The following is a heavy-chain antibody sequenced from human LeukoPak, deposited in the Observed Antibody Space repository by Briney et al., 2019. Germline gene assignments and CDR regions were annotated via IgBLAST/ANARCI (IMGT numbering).Heavy chain of an antibody. CDR1: GYTFTGCY. D-gene: IGHD6-19*01. CDR3: ARDVYSSGWYND. J-gene: IGHJ4*02. CDR2: INPNSGGT. V-gene: IGHV1-2*02. Sequence: ASVKVSCKASGYTFTGCYMHWVRQAPGQGLEWMGWINPNSGGTNYAQKFQGRVTMTRDTSISTAYMELSRLRSDDTAVYYCARDVYSSGWYNDWGQGTLVTVSS.